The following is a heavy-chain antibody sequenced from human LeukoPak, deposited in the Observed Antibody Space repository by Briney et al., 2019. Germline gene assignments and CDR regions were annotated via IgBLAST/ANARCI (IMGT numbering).Heavy chain of an antibody. D-gene: IGHD6-19*01. CDR3: ARHGARGQWLAYDYYYCMDV. CDR1: GGSISSSSYY. V-gene: IGHV4-39*01. J-gene: IGHJ6*03. Sequence: SETLSLTCTVSGGSISSSSYYWGWIRQPPGKGLEWIGRIYYSGSTYYNPSLKSRVTISVDTSKNQFSLKLSSVTAADAGVYYCARHGARGQWLAYDYYYCMDVWGKGTTVTVSS. CDR2: IYYSGST.